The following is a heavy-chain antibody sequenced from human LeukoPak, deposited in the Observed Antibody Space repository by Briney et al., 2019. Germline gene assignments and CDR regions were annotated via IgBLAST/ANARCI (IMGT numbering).Heavy chain of an antibody. V-gene: IGHV3-21*04. CDR3: ARERNYGYSEISFH. Sequence: GGSLRLSCAASGFTFSSYSMNWVGQAPGKGLEWVACITSGSGYIWYADSVKGRFTISRDDAKNALYLQMNSLRAEDTAVYYCARERNYGYSEISFHWGQGTLVAVSS. J-gene: IGHJ1*01. CDR1: GFTFSSYS. CDR2: ITSGSGYI. D-gene: IGHD4-17*01.